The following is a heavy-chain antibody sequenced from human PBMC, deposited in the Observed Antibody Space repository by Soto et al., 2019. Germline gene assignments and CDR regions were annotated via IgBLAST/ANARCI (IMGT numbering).Heavy chain of an antibody. Sequence: GESLKISCKGSGYSFTSYWISWVRQMPGKGLEWMGIIYPGDSDTRYSPSFQGQVTISADKSISTAYLQWSSLKASDTAMYYCARSSGWSGNVMFIFDYWGQGTLVTVSS. D-gene: IGHD6-19*01. J-gene: IGHJ4*02. CDR2: IYPGDSDT. CDR1: GYSFTSYW. V-gene: IGHV5-51*01. CDR3: ARSSGWSGNVMFIFDY.